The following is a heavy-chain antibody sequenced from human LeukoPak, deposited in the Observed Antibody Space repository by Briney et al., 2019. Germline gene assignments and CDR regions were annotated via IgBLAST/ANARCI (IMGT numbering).Heavy chain of an antibody. Sequence: PSETLSLTCTASGGSISSSSYYWGWIRQPPGKGLEWIGSIYYSGSTYYNPSLKSRVTISVDTSKNQFSLKLSSVTAADTAVYYCARVIDYYYYMDVWGKGTTVTVSS. CDR3: ARVIDYYYYMDV. J-gene: IGHJ6*03. V-gene: IGHV4-39*07. CDR1: GGSISSSSYY. CDR2: IYYSGST.